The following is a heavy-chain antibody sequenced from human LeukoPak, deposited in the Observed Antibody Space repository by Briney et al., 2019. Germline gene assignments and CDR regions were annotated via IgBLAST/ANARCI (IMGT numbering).Heavy chain of an antibody. Sequence: GGSLRLSCAASGFTFSSYAMSWVRQAPGKGLEWVSGISGSGGSTYYADSVKGRFTISRDNSKNTLYLQMNSLRAEDTAVYYCAKSLGGDYYYGMDVWGQGTTVTVSS. J-gene: IGHJ6*02. CDR2: ISGSGGST. CDR1: GFTFSSYA. V-gene: IGHV3-23*01. D-gene: IGHD3-16*01. CDR3: AKSLGGDYYYGMDV.